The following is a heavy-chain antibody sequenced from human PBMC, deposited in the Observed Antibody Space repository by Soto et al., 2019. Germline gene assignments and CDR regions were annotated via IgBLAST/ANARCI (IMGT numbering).Heavy chain of an antibody. CDR2: ISSIISYI. D-gene: IGHD6-19*01. V-gene: IGHV3-21*01. CDR1: GFTFSSYS. CDR3: XRGIAVDGSFVVSSNDAFDI. J-gene: IGHJ3*02. Sequence: GGSLRLSCAASGFTFSSYSMNWVRQAPVNGLEFVSSISSIISYIYYADSVKGRFTISRYNAKNSLYLQMNSLRAYYTALYYFXRGIAVDGSFVVSSNDAFDIWGKGKMVTVS.